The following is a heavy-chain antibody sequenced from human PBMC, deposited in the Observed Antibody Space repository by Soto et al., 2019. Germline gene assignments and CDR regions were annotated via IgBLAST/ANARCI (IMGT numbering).Heavy chain of an antibody. CDR2: ISGSGGST. D-gene: IGHD2-2*01. V-gene: IGHV3-23*01. CDR1: GFTFSSYA. Sequence: EVQLLESGGGLVQPGGSLRLSCAASGFTFSSYAMSWVRQAPGKGLEWVSAISGSGGSTYYADSVKGRFTISRDNSKNTLYLQMNSLRAEDTAVYYCANGPPGPNIVVVPAAMGYWGQGTLVTVSS. CDR3: ANGPPGPNIVVVPAAMGY. J-gene: IGHJ4*02.